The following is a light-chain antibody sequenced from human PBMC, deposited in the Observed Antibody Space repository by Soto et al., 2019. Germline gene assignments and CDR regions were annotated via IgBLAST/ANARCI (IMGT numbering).Light chain of an antibody. CDR1: QGISSY. Sequence: AIRMTQSPSSFSASTGDRVTITCLASQGISSYLAWYQQKPGKAPKLLIYAASTLQSGVPSRFSGSGSGTDFTFTISCLQSEDFATYYCQQYYSYPYTFGQGTKLEIK. J-gene: IGKJ2*01. V-gene: IGKV1-8*01. CDR2: AAS. CDR3: QQYYSYPYT.